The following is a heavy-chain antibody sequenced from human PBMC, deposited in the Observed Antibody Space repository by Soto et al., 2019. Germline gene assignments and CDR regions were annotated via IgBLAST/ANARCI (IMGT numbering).Heavy chain of an antibody. CDR3: ADGITGTTGGNY. J-gene: IGHJ4*02. D-gene: IGHD1-7*01. CDR1: ASTFSSYA. CDR2: IIANNGNT. V-gene: IGHV1-18*01. Sequence: ASVKVCCKASASTFSSYAISWVRQAPGQGLEWMGWIIANNGNTNYAQKLQGRVTMTTDTSTSTAYMELRSLRSDDTAVYYCADGITGTTGGNYWGQGTLVTVSS.